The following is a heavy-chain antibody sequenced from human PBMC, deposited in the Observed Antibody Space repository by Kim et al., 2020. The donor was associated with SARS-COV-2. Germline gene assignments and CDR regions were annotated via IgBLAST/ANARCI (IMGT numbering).Heavy chain of an antibody. CDR2: K. Sequence: KYNADSGRGRFTTSRDNDKNSLYLQMNSLRAEDTAVYYCARGPNYSPFDYWGQGTLVTVSS. D-gene: IGHD4-4*01. J-gene: IGHJ4*02. V-gene: IGHV3-48*03. CDR3: ARGPNYSPFDY.